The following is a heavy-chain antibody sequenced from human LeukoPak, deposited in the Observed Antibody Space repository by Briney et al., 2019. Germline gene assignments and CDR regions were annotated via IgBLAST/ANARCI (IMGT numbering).Heavy chain of an antibody. CDR3: AKDRDSSGWYYFDY. CDR2: ISSSGGST. V-gene: IGHV3-23*01. Sequence: GGSLRLSCAASRFTFSSYGMSWVRQAPGKGLEWVSGISSSGGSTYYADSVKGRFTISRDNSRNTLYLQMNSLRAEDTVVYYCAKDRDSSGWYYFDYWGQGTLVTVSS. D-gene: IGHD6-19*01. J-gene: IGHJ4*02. CDR1: RFTFSSYG.